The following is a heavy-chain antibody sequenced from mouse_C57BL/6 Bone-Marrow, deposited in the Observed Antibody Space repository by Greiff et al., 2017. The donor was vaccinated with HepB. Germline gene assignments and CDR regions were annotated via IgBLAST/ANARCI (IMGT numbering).Heavy chain of an antibody. CDR2: IYPGGGYT. J-gene: IGHJ1*03. CDR1: GYTFTNYW. V-gene: IGHV1-63*01. CDR3: ARYQLLYWYFDV. D-gene: IGHD2-1*01. Sequence: LQESGAELVRPGTSVKMSCKASGYTFTNYWIGWAKQRPGHGLEWIGDIYPGGGYTNYNEKFKGKATLTADKSSSTAYMQFSSLTSEDSAIYYCARYQLLYWYFDVWGTGTTVTVSS.